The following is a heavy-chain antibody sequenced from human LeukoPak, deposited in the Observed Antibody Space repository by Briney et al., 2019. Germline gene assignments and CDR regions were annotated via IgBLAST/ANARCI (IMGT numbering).Heavy chain of an antibody. Sequence: PSEPLSLTCTVSGGSVSSGSYYWSWIRQPPGKGLEWIGYIYNSGSTNYNPSLKSRDTISVDTSKSQFSLKLSSVTAADTAVYYCARDLGTRGSDYDSSGYYTWGQGTLVTVSS. J-gene: IGHJ5*02. CDR1: GGSVSSGSYY. D-gene: IGHD3-22*01. CDR2: IYNSGST. CDR3: ARDLGTRGSDYDSSGYYT. V-gene: IGHV4-61*01.